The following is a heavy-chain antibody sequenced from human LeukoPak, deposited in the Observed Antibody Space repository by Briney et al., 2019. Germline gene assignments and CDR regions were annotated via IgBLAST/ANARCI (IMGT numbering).Heavy chain of an antibody. J-gene: IGHJ4*02. Sequence: SETLSLTCAVYGGSFSDYYYTWIRQPPGKGLEWIGEINHSGSTNYNPSLKSRVTISVDTSKNQSSLKLSSVTAADTAVYYCASGVAAPALGWGQGTLVTVSS. D-gene: IGHD6-13*01. CDR1: GGSFSDYY. CDR3: ASGVAAPALG. CDR2: INHSGST. V-gene: IGHV4-34*01.